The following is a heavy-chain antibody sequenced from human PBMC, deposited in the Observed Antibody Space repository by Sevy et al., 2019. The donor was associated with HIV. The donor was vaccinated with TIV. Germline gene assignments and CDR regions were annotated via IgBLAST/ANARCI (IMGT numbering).Heavy chain of an antibody. J-gene: IGHJ5*02. Sequence: ASVKVSCKTSGYTFTGHYIHWVRQAPGQGLEWMGWINPYSGSTNSAQKFQGRVTLTRDTSITTAYMELSSLTSDDTAVYYCARDPEYYDLWSGYYTGWFDPWGQGTLVTVSS. V-gene: IGHV1-2*02. D-gene: IGHD3-3*01. CDR1: GYTFTGHY. CDR3: ARDPEYYDLWSGYYTGWFDP. CDR2: INPYSGST.